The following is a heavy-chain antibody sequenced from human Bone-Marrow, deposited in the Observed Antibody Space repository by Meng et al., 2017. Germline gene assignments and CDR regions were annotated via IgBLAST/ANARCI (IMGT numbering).Heavy chain of an antibody. CDR1: GGCISSGGYY. J-gene: IGHJ4*02. CDR3: ARVGYSGSRVTSYYFDY. V-gene: IGHV4-31*01. D-gene: IGHD1-26*01. Sequence: EPGRGLVKLSHPLSRHCTVFGGCISSGGYYWSWIRQHPGKGLEWIGYIYYSGSNYYNPSLKSLVTIAVDTSKNQFSLKLSSVTAADTAVYYCARVGYSGSRVTSYYFDYWGQGTLVTVSS. CDR2: IYYSGSN.